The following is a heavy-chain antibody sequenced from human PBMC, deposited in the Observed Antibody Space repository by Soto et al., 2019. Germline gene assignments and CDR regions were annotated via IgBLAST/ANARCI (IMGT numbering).Heavy chain of an antibody. CDR2: IKSKTDGGTT. V-gene: IGHV3-15*01. CDR1: GFTFSNAW. J-gene: IGHJ4*02. CDR3: TTPVWLAGPKSDYFDY. Sequence: GGSLRLSCAASGFTFSNAWMSWVRQAPGKGLEWVGRIKSKTDGGTTDYAAPVKGRFTISRDDSKNTLYLQMNSLKTEDTAVYYCTTPVWLAGPKSDYFDYWGQGTLVTVSS. D-gene: IGHD5-18*01.